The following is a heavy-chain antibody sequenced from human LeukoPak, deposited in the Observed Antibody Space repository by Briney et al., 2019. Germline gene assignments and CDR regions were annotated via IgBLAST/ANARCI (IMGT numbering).Heavy chain of an antibody. V-gene: IGHV1-69*13. CDR1: GGTFSSYA. D-gene: IGHD3-16*02. CDR3: ARARSEGSSSAYAFDI. J-gene: IGHJ3*02. Sequence: ASVKVSCKASGGTFSSYAISWVRQAPGQGLEWMGGIIPIFGTANYAQKFQGRVTITADESTSTAYMELSSLRSEDTAVYYCARARSEGSSSAYAFDICGPGTMFNVSS. CDR2: IIPIFGTA.